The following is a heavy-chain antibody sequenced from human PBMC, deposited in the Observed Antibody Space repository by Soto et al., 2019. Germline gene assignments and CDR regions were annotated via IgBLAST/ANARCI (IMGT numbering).Heavy chain of an antibody. CDR1: GYTFISRY. CDR2: INPSGGST. V-gene: IGHV1-46*01. Sequence: VASVKVSCKASGYTFISRYIHWVRQAPGQGLEWMGIINPSGGSTTYAQKFQGRVTMTRDTSTSTVYMELSSLRSEDTAVYYCARGGSGSTSSPEAFDIWGQGTMVTVSS. D-gene: IGHD2-2*01. CDR3: ARGGSGSTSSPEAFDI. J-gene: IGHJ3*02.